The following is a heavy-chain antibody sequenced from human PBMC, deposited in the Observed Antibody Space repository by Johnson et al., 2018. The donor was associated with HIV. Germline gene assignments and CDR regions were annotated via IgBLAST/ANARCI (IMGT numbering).Heavy chain of an antibody. CDR3: APAGPDAFDI. V-gene: IGHV3-30*04. Sequence: QVQLVESGGGVVQPGKSLRLSCAASGFTFSSYAMHWVRQAPGKGLEWVTVVSFDGNNKNYADSVKGRFTISRDNSKNTLYLQMNSLRAEDTAVYYCAPAGPDAFDIWGQGTMVTVSS. CDR2: VSFDGNNK. D-gene: IGHD6-13*01. CDR1: GFTFSSYA. J-gene: IGHJ3*02.